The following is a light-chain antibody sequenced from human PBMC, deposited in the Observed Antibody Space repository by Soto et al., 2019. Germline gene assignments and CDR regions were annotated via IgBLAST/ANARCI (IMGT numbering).Light chain of an antibody. CDR1: QGISSW. CDR2: AAS. V-gene: IGKV1-12*01. Sequence: DIQLTQSPSSVSVSVGDRVTITCRASQGISSWLAWYQQKPGNAPKLLIYAASGLQSGVPSRFSGSGSGTDFTLTISRLEPEDFAVYYCQQFSSYPLTFGGGTKVDI. J-gene: IGKJ4*01. CDR3: QQFSSYPLT.